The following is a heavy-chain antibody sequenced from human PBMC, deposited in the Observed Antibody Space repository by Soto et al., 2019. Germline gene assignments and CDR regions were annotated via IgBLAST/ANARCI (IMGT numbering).Heavy chain of an antibody. CDR3: ARGIAAPGVPYLDY. D-gene: IGHD6-13*01. CDR1: GYSFTSYW. J-gene: IGHJ4*02. CDR2: IYPGDSDT. Sequence: GESLKISWQGSGYSFTSYWMGGVRQMPGKGLEWMGIIYPGDSDTGYSPSFQGQVTISADKSIRTAYLQWSSLKASDTAMYYCARGIAAPGVPYLDYWGQGTLLTVSS. V-gene: IGHV5-51*01.